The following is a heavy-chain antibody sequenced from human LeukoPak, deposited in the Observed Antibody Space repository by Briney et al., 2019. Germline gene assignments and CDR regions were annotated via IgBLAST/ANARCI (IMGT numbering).Heavy chain of an antibody. V-gene: IGHV3-73*01. J-gene: IGHJ4*02. CDR1: GFTFSGSA. CDR3: TSIDSSSVF. Sequence: PGGSLRLSCAASGFTFSGSAMHWARQASGKGLEWVGRIRSKANSYATAYAASVKGGFTISRDDSKNTAYLQMNSLKTEDTAVYYCTSIDSSSVFWGQGTLVTVSS. CDR2: IRSKANSYAT. D-gene: IGHD6-6*01.